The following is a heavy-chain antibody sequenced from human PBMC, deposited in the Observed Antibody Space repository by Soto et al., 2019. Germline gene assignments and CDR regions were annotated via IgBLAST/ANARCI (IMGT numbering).Heavy chain of an antibody. J-gene: IGHJ4*02. CDR1: GGSISSGGYF. V-gene: IGHV4-31*03. CDR3: ARGWVQSHYFDP. CDR2: IYYSGNI. Sequence: TLSLTFTVSGGSISSGGYFWSWVRQPPGKGLEWIGYIYYSGNIYYNPSLRSRVTISVDTSKNQFSLKMSSVTAADTAVYSRARGWVQSHYFDPWGQGTLVTVSS. D-gene: IGHD1-1*01.